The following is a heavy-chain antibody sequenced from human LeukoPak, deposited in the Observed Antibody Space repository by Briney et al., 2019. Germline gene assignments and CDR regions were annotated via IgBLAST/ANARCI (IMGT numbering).Heavy chain of an antibody. V-gene: IGHV1-2*04. J-gene: IGHJ4*02. CDR1: GYIFTDYY. CDR2: INPKTSDT. CDR3: ARAPNTAMGLDY. Sequence: ASVKVSCKTSGYIFTDYYIHWVRQAPGQGLEWMGWINPKTSDTNSAQKFQGWVTMTRDTSISTAYMELSRLRSDDTAVYYCARAPNTAMGLDYWGQGTLVTVSS. D-gene: IGHD5-18*01.